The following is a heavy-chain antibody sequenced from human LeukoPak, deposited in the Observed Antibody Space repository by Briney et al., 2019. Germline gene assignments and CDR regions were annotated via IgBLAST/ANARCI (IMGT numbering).Heavy chain of an antibody. CDR1: GFSFSSYE. D-gene: IGHD6-6*01. V-gene: IGHV3-48*03. Sequence: GGSLRLSCAASGFSFSSYEMNWVRQAPGKGLEWISYMSTSGGTIYYADSVKGRFTTSRDNAKNYLYLQMNSLGAEDTAVYYCATHTSSSIYWGQGTLVTVSS. J-gene: IGHJ4*02. CDR3: ATHTSSSIY. CDR2: MSTSGGTI.